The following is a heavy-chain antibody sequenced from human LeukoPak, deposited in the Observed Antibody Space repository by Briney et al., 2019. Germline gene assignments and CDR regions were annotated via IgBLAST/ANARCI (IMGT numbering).Heavy chain of an antibody. CDR3: AKDPGYSGYDPSSAY. D-gene: IGHD5-12*01. CDR2: ISGSGGST. V-gene: IGHV3-23*01. J-gene: IGHJ4*02. CDR1: GFTFSSYA. Sequence: GGSLRLSCAASGFTFSSYAMSWVRQAPGKGLEWVSAISGSGGSTYYADSVKGRFTISRDNSKNTLYLQMNSLRAEDTAVHYCAKDPGYSGYDPSSAYWGQGTLVIVSS.